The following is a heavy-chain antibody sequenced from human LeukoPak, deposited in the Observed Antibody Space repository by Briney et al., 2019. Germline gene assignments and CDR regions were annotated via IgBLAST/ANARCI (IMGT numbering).Heavy chain of an antibody. CDR2: ISSSGSTI. CDR1: GFTFSSYG. CDR3: ASGLGATKVGSEHAFDI. J-gene: IGHJ3*02. D-gene: IGHD1-26*01. V-gene: IGHV3-48*04. Sequence: PGGSLRLSCAASGFTFSSYGMSWVRQAPGKGLEWVSYISSSGSTIYYADSVKGRFTISRDNAKNSLYLQMNSLRAEDTAVYYCASGLGATKVGSEHAFDIWGQGTMVTVSS.